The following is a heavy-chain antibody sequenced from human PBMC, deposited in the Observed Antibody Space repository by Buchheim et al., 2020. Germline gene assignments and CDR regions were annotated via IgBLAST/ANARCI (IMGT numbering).Heavy chain of an antibody. Sequence: QVQLVESGGGVVQPGRSLRLSCAASGFTFSSYDMNWVRQAPGKGLEWVSYICCDGSNIYYADSVKGRFTISRDNSKSTLYLQMISPRGDDTAVYYCARGRGSYSFDSWGQGTL. V-gene: IGHV3-30*03. CDR1: GFTFSSYD. J-gene: IGHJ4*02. CDR2: ICCDGSNI. CDR3: ARGRGSYSFDS. D-gene: IGHD1-26*01.